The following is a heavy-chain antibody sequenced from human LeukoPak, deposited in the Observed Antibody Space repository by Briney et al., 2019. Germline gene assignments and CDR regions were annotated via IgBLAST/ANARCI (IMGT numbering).Heavy chain of an antibody. Sequence: ASVKVSCKASGYTFTSYGLSWVRQAPGQGLEWMGWISAYNGNTNYAQKLQGRVTMTTDTSTSTAYMELRSLRSDDTAVYYCARSSIVVVTAHSFDYWGQGTLVTVSS. CDR1: GYTFTSYG. CDR2: ISAYNGNT. D-gene: IGHD2-21*02. V-gene: IGHV1-18*01. CDR3: ARSSIVVVTAHSFDY. J-gene: IGHJ4*02.